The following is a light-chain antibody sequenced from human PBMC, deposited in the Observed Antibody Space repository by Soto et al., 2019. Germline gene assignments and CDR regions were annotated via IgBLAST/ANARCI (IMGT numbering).Light chain of an antibody. CDR2: DAS. CDR1: QSVSSY. CDR3: QQRSNWPPIT. J-gene: IGKJ5*01. Sequence: EIFLPQSPPTLAFSPGERATLFCRASQSVSSYLAWYQQKPGQAPRLLIYDASNRATGIPARFSGSGSGTDFTLTISSLEPEDFAVYYCQQRSNWPPITFGQGTRLEI. V-gene: IGKV3-11*01.